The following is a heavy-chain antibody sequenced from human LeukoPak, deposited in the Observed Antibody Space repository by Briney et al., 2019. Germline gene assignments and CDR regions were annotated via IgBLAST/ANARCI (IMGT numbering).Heavy chain of an antibody. CDR2: ISASGRNR. CDR1: GFTFSNYA. D-gene: IGHD4-17*01. CDR3: AKGHTDYGTGFDL. Sequence: GGSLRLSCAASGFTFSNYAMTWVRQAPGKGLELVSVISASGRNRDYADSVKARFTISRDNSENTLYLQMNSLTADDTAVYYCAKGHTDYGTGFDLWGQGTLVTVSS. V-gene: IGHV3-23*01. J-gene: IGHJ4*02.